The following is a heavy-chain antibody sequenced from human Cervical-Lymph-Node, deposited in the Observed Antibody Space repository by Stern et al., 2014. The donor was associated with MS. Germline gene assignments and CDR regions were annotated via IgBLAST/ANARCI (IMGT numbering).Heavy chain of an antibody. J-gene: IGHJ4*02. CDR1: GGSISRSTYY. V-gene: IGHV4-39*01. Sequence: QMQLVQSGPGLVKPSETLSLTCSVSGGSISRSTYYWGWIRQPPGKGLEWIGSIYYSGTTYYNPSLKSRVTIDTSTNQFSLRLTPVTAADTAVYYCARHDGWLPHYWSQGTLVTVSS. CDR2: IYYSGTT. D-gene: IGHD5-12*01. CDR3: ARHDGWLPHY.